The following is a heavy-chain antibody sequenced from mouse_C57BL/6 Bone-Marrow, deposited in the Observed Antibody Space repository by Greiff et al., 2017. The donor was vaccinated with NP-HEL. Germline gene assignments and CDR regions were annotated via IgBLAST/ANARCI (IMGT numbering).Heavy chain of an antibody. J-gene: IGHJ2*01. CDR3: AKKGLGQDY. V-gene: IGHV1-19*01. Sequence: VQLKESGPVLVKPGASVKMSCKASGYTFTDYYMNWVKQSHGKSLEWIGVINPYNGGTSYNQKFKGKATLTVDKSSSTAYMELNSLTSEDSAVYYCAKKGLGQDYWGQGTTLTVSS. D-gene: IGHD4-1*01. CDR1: GYTFTDYY. CDR2: INPYNGGT.